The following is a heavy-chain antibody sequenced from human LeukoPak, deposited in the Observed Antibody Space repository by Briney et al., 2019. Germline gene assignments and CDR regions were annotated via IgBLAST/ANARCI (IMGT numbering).Heavy chain of an antibody. D-gene: IGHD5-18*01. CDR1: GGSISSSSYY. Sequence: PSETLSLTCTVSGGSISSSSYYWGWIRQPPGKGLEWIGSIYYSGSTYYNPSLKSRVTISVDTSKNQFSLKLSSVTAADTAVYYCARRQDTIDYWGQGTLVTVSS. CDR3: ARRQDTIDY. V-gene: IGHV4-39*07. CDR2: IYYSGST. J-gene: IGHJ4*02.